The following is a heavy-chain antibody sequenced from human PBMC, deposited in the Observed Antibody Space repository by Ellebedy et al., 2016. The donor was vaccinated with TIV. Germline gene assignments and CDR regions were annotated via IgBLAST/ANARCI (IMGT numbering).Heavy chain of an antibody. J-gene: IGHJ6*02. CDR1: GGSISSSSYY. V-gene: IGHV4-39*01. CDR2: IYYSGST. Sequence: SETLSLXXTVSGGSISSSSYYWGWIRQPPGKGLEWIGSIYYSGSTYYNPSLKSRVTISVDTSKNQFSLKLSSVTAADTAVYYCARIREEGAYYYYYYGMDVWGQGTTVTVSS. CDR3: ARIREEGAYYYYYYGMDV. D-gene: IGHD5-24*01.